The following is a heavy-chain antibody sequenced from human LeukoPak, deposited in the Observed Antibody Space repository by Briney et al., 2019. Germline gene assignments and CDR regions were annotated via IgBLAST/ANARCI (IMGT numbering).Heavy chain of an antibody. V-gene: IGHV4-59*01. CDR2: IYYSGST. CDR3: ARDPRGCSGGSCYSI. Sequence: PSETLSLTCTVSGGXISSYYWSWIRQPPGKGLEWIGYIYYSGSTNYNPSLKSRVTISVDTSKNQFSLKLSSVTAADTAVYYCARDPRGCSGGSCYSIWGQGTLVTVSS. CDR1: GGXISSYY. D-gene: IGHD2-15*01. J-gene: IGHJ4*02.